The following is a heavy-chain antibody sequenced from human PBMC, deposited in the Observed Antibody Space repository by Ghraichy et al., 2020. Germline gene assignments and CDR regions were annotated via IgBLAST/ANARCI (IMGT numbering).Heavy chain of an antibody. J-gene: IGHJ6*02. CDR2: IYYSGST. V-gene: IGHV4-61*01. Sequence: SETLSLTCTVSGGSVSSGSYYWSWIRQPPGKGLEWIGYIYYSGSTNYNPSLKSRVTISVDTSKNQFSLKLSSVTAADTAVYYCARGVLTGVLPEYYGMDVWGQGTTVTVSS. CDR3: ARGVLTGVLPEYYGMDV. CDR1: GGSVSSGSYY. D-gene: IGHD2-15*01.